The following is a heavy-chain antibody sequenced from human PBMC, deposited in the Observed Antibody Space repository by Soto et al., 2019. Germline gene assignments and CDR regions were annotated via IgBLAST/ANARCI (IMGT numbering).Heavy chain of an antibody. CDR2: IYYSGST. CDR1: GGSISSSSYY. D-gene: IGHD1-26*01. Sequence: QLQLQESGPGLVKPSETLSLTCTVSGGSISSSSYYWGWIRQPPGKGLEWIGSIYYSGSTYYNPSLKSRVTISVDTSKNQFSLKLSSVTAADTAVYYCARRVRSGSYWVGRDDAFDIWGQGTMVTVSS. V-gene: IGHV4-39*01. CDR3: ARRVRSGSYWVGRDDAFDI. J-gene: IGHJ3*02.